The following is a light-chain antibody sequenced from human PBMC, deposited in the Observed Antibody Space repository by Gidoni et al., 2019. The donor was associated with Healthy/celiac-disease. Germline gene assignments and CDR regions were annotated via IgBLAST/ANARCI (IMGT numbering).Light chain of an antibody. J-gene: IGLJ1*01. V-gene: IGLV2-23*02. Sequence: PGSSFTISCTGTSSDVGRYNLVSWYQQHPGKAPKLMIYAVSTQPSGVSNRVSGSKAGNTASLTSSGLQAEDEADYYCCSYAGSSTFPYVFGTGTKVTVL. CDR2: AVS. CDR1: SSDVGRYNL. CDR3: CSYAGSSTFPYV.